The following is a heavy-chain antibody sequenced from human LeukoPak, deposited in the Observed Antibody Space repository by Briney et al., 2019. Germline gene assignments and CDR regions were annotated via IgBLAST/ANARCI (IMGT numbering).Heavy chain of an antibody. Sequence: ASVKVSCKASGYTFTSYYMHWVRQAPGQGLEWMGIIDPSGGSTSHAQKFQGRVTITADESTSTAYMELSSLRSEDTAVYYCARYAVATVSQFDYWGQGTLVTVSS. J-gene: IGHJ4*02. D-gene: IGHD5-12*01. CDR3: ARYAVATVSQFDY. CDR1: GYTFTSYY. V-gene: IGHV1-46*01. CDR2: IDPSGGST.